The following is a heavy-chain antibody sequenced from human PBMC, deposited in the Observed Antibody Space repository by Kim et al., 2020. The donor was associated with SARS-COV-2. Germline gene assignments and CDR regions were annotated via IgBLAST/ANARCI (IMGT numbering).Heavy chain of an antibody. CDR3: ARRLSNTSGWGSHYCDL. V-gene: IGHV4-34*01. Sequence: SETLSHTCAVYGGSFSGYYWSWIRQPPGKGLEWIGEINHSGRTNYSPSLKSRVTISVDTSKNQFSLKLTSVTAADTAVYYCARRLSNTSGWGSHYCDLWGQGTLVTVSS. J-gene: IGHJ4*02. D-gene: IGHD3-10*01. CDR1: GGSFSGYY. CDR2: INHSGRT.